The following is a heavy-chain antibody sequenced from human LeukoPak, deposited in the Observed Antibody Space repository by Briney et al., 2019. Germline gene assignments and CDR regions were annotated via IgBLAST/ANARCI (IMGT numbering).Heavy chain of an antibody. CDR2: INPNSGGT. Sequence: ASVKVSCKASGYTFTGYYTHWVRQAPGQGLEWMGWINPNSGGTNYAQKFQGRVTMTRDTYISTAYLELSRLRSDDTAVYYCARGHTTYYYYGMDVWGQGTTVTVSS. CDR1: GYTFTGYY. CDR3: ARGHTTYYYYGMDV. V-gene: IGHV1-2*02. D-gene: IGHD1-26*01. J-gene: IGHJ6*02.